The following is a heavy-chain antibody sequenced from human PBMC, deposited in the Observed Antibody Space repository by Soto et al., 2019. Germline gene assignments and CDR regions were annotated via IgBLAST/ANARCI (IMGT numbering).Heavy chain of an antibody. CDR2: ISHDGSNE. CDR3: AKYFHAWGGVVVSASYDF. Sequence: GGSLRLSCAASGFTFSNYGMHWVRQAPGKGLAWVALISHDGSNEYYADSVQGRFTISRDNSKNTLYLQMDSLRADDTAVYYCAKYFHAWGGVVVSASYDFWGQGALVTVSS. J-gene: IGHJ4*02. CDR1: GFTFSNYG. V-gene: IGHV3-30*18. D-gene: IGHD3-16*01.